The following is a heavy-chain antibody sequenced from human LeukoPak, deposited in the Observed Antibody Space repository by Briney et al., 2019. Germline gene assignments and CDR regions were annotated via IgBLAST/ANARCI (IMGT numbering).Heavy chain of an antibody. Sequence: PSGTLSLTCAVSGGSISSSNWWSWVRQPPGKGLEWIGEIYHSGSTNYNPSLKSRVTISVDTSKNQFSLKLSSVTAADTAVYYCARASANYGSGSYTHNWFDPWGQGTLVTVSS. CDR3: ARASANYGSGSYTHNWFDP. J-gene: IGHJ5*02. CDR1: GGSISSSNW. D-gene: IGHD3-10*01. CDR2: IYHSGST. V-gene: IGHV4-4*02.